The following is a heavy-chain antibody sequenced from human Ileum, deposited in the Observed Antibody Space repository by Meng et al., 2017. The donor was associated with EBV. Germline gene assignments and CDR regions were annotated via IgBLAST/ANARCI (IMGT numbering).Heavy chain of an antibody. Sequence: HVHRVMVGAAVRKPGAAVKVSSKGSGYTFTSQYRHGGRQAHGQGLEWMGTINPSGGSTTYAQKFQGRVNMTRDKSTSTVYMELSSLRSEDTAVYYCARRSGWYWGQGTLVTVSS. V-gene: IGHV1-46*01. J-gene: IGHJ4*02. CDR1: GYTFTSQY. D-gene: IGHD6-19*01. CDR3: ARRSGWY. CDR2: INPSGGST.